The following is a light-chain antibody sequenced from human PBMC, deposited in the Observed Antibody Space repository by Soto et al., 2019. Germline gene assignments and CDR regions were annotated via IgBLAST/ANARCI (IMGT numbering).Light chain of an antibody. CDR1: QSISIW. J-gene: IGKJ4*01. CDR3: QQYDSFPLT. CDR2: KAS. Sequence: DIQMTQSPSTLSASVGDRFTMTCRSSQSISIWLSWYQQKPGKAPKFLIYKASDLESGVPSRFSGSGSGTEFTLTISSLQPDDFATYFCQQYDSFPLTFGGGTKVDI. V-gene: IGKV1-5*03.